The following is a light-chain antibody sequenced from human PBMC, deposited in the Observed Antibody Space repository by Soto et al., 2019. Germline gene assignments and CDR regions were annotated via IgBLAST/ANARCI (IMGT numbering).Light chain of an antibody. Sequence: QSALTQPASVSGSPGQSISISCTGTSSDVGNYNYVSWYQQHPGKAPKLIVYEVSNRPSGISDRFSGSKSGNTAALTISGIQSEDEADYYCTSYTSSRTWVFGGGTKLTVL. CDR1: SSDVGNYNY. CDR2: EVS. J-gene: IGLJ2*01. V-gene: IGLV2-14*01. CDR3: TSYTSSRTWV.